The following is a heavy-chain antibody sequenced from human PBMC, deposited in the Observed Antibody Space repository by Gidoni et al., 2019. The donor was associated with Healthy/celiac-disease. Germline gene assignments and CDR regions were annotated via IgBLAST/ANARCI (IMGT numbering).Heavy chain of an antibody. CDR2: INPNSGGT. V-gene: IGHV1-2*02. CDR3: ARSRDSGSTSRPGVYWFDP. D-gene: IGHD2-2*01. CDR1: GYTFTGYY. J-gene: IGHJ5*02. Sequence: QVQLVQSGAEVKKPGASVKVSCKASGYTFTGYYMHWVRQAPGQGLEWMGWINPNSGGTNYAQKFQGRVTMTRDTSISTAYMELSRLRSDDTAVYYCARSRDSGSTSRPGVYWFDPWGQGTLVTVSS.